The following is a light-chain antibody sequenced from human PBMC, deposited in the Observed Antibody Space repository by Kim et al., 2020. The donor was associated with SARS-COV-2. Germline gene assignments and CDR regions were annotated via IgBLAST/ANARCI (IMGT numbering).Light chain of an antibody. CDR2: QDN. J-gene: IGLJ1*01. CDR1: GDKY. Sequence: GDKYACWYQHKPGRSPVLIIYQDNKRPSGIPERFSGSNSGDTATLTISGTQAMDEADYYCQAWDSSTAVFGTGTKVTVL. V-gene: IGLV3-1*01. CDR3: QAWDSSTAV.